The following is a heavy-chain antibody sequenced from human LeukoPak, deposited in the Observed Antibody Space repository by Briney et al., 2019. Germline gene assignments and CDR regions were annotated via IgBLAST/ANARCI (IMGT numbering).Heavy chain of an antibody. Sequence: PSETLSLTCTVSGGSISSGSYYWSWIRQPAGKGPEWIGRIYTSGSTNYNPSLKSRVTISVDTSKNQFSLKLSSVTAADTAVYYCARIAMVAATQWFDPWGQGTLVTVSS. CDR3: ARIAMVAATQWFDP. CDR1: GGSISSGSYY. J-gene: IGHJ5*02. V-gene: IGHV4-61*02. CDR2: IYTSGST. D-gene: IGHD2-15*01.